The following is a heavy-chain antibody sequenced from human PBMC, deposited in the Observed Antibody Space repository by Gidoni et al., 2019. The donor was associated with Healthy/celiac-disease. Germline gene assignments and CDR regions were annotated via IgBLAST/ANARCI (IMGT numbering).Heavy chain of an antibody. CDR1: GGSISSGGYY. CDR3: ARTEVGIAAAGDDYFDY. J-gene: IGHJ4*02. D-gene: IGHD6-13*01. CDR2: SYYSGST. V-gene: IGHV4-31*03. Sequence: QVQLQESGPGLVKPSQTLSLTCTVSGGSISSGGYYWSWIRQHPGKGLEWIGYSYYSGSTYYNPSLKSRVTISVDTSKNQFSLKLSSVTAADTAVYYCARTEVGIAAAGDDYFDYWGQGTLVTVSS.